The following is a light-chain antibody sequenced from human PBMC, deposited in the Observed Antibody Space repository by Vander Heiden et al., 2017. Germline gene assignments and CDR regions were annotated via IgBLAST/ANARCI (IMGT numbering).Light chain of an antibody. CDR3: HQRSDWPT. J-gene: IGKJ1*01. CDR2: DAS. V-gene: IGKV3-11*01. Sequence: VFTQSPATPSLSRGERATLSRRARQSRDTYLAWYQQKPGQAPWLLIYDASNRATGVPARFSGSGSGTDFTLTSSSLGPGDFAVYYGHQRSDWPTFGQGTKVEIK. CDR1: QSRDTY.